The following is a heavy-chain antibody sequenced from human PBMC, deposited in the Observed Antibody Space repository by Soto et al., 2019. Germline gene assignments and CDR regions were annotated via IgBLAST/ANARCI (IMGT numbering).Heavy chain of an antibody. CDR3: ARDVGTQMDFWSTSGMDV. D-gene: IGHD3-3*01. Sequence: QVHLVESGGGVVQPGRPLRLSCAASGLSFGDDAMHWVRPAPGKGLEWVAVITYDGSTKNYADSVRGRFTISRDNSKGTLYLHMDSLITDDTAVYYCARDVGTQMDFWSTSGMDVWGQGTTVTVSS. CDR1: GLSFGDDA. CDR2: ITYDGSTK. V-gene: IGHV3-30-3*01. J-gene: IGHJ6*02.